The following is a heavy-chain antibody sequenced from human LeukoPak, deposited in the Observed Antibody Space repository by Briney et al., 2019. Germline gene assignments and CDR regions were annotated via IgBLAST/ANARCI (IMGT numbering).Heavy chain of an antibody. CDR1: GGSFRGHY. V-gene: IGHV4-34*01. J-gene: IGHJ1*01. D-gene: IGHD6-19*01. Sequence: PSETLSLTCAVYGGSFRGHYWSWIRQSPGKGLEWIGELNDSGSTNYNPSLKSRVTISVDTSKNQFSLKLSSVTAADTAVYYCARVRGIAVADTRYFQHWGQGTLVTVSS. CDR2: LNDSGST. CDR3: ARVRGIAVADTRYFQH.